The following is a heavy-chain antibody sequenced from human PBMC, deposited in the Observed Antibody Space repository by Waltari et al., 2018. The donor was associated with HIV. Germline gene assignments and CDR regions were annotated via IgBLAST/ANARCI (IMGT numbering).Heavy chain of an antibody. J-gene: IGHJ4*02. CDR1: GFTLESYA. V-gene: IGHV3-21*01. CDR3: ARDTLGGFDY. D-gene: IGHD3-16*01. Sequence: EVHLVESGGGLVKPGGSLRLSCAASGFTLESYAMNWVRQAPGKGLEWVSSISTSSSYIFYADSLKGRFTISRDNAKNFLYLQMNSLRAEDTAVYFCARDTLGGFDYWGQGALVTVSS. CDR2: ISTSSSYI.